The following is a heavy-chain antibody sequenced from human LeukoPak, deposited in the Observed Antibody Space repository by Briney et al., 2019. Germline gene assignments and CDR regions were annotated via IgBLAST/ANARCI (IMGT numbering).Heavy chain of an antibody. CDR3: ARDSEYYYDSSGYHDY. CDR2: INPSGGST. V-gene: IGHV1-46*01. J-gene: IGHJ4*02. CDR1: GYTFTSYY. D-gene: IGHD3-22*01. Sequence: APVKVSCKASGYTFTSYYMHWVRQAPGQGLEWMGIINPSGGSTSYTQKFQGRVTMTRDTSTSTVYMELSSLRSEDTAVYYCARDSEYYYDSSGYHDYWGQGTLVTVSS.